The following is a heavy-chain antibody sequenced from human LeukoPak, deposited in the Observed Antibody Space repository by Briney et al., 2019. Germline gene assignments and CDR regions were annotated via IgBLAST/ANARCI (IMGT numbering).Heavy chain of an antibody. Sequence: SETLSLTCTVSGGSFSSDYWSWIRQSPGKGLEWTGYISYSGETKYSPSLKSRVTMSGDRSKNTFSLRMTSVTAADTAVYFCAKSHPAVTTTDWYFDLWGRGTLVTISS. CDR3: AKSHPAVTTTDWYFDL. CDR2: ISYSGET. J-gene: IGHJ2*01. V-gene: IGHV4-59*03. D-gene: IGHD4-17*01. CDR1: GGSFSSDY.